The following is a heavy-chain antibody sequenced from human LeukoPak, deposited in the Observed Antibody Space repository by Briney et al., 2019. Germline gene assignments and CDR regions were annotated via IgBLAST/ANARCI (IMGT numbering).Heavy chain of an antibody. J-gene: IGHJ3*02. Sequence: SGTLSLTCAVSGGSLSNTNWWSWVRQPPGKGLEWIGYIYYSGSTNYNPSLKSRVTISVDTSKNQFSLKLSSVTAADTAVYYCARDLGPSIAAPHDAFDIWGQGTMVTVSS. V-gene: IGHV4-4*02. CDR2: IYYSGST. CDR1: GGSLSNTNW. D-gene: IGHD6-6*01. CDR3: ARDLGPSIAAPHDAFDI.